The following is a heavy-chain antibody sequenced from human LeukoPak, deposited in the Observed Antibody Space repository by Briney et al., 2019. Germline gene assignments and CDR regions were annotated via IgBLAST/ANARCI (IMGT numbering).Heavy chain of an antibody. V-gene: IGHV3-23*01. Sequence: PGGSLRHSCAASGFTFSSYAMSWVRQAPGKGLEWVSTIDGSGGTTYYADSVKGRFTVSRDNSKNTLYLHMNSLRAADTAVYYCAKDQPADGYNSIWGQGTLVTVSS. CDR2: IDGSGGTT. J-gene: IGHJ4*02. D-gene: IGHD5-24*01. CDR3: AKDQPADGYNSI. CDR1: GFTFSSYA.